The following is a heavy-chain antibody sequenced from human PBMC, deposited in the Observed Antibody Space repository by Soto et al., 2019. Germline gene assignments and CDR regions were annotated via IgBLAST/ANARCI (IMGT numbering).Heavy chain of an antibody. D-gene: IGHD1-26*01. Sequence: ASVKVSCKVSGYTLTELSMHWVRQAPGKGLEWMGGFDPEDGETIYAQKFQGRVTMTEDISTDTAYMELSSLRSEDTAVYYCATIFSGSYWFDPWGQGTLVTVSS. CDR3: ATIFSGSYWFDP. CDR1: GYTLTELS. CDR2: FDPEDGET. V-gene: IGHV1-24*01. J-gene: IGHJ5*02.